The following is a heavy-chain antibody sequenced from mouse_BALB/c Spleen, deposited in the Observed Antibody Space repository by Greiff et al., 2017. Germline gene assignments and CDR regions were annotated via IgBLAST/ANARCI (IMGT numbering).Heavy chain of an antibody. CDR3: VYYGNYGYAMDY. J-gene: IGHJ4*01. V-gene: IGHV2-6-4*01. D-gene: IGHD2-1*01. CDR1: GFSLSRYS. Sequence: VQLVESGPGLVAPSQSLSITCTVSGFSLSRYSVHWVRQPPGKGLEWLGMIWGGGSTDYNSALKSRLSISKDNSKSQVFLKMNSLQTDDTAMYYCVYYGNYGYAMDYWGQGTSVTVSS. CDR2: IWGGGST.